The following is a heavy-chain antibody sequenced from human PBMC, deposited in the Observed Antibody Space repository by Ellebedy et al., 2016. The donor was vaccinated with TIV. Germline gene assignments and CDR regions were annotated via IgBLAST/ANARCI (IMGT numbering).Heavy chain of an antibody. V-gene: IGHV2-5*01. CDR1: GFSLNTDRVT. Sequence: SGPTLVKPTQTLTLTCTFSGFSLNTDRVTVGWVRQPPGKALEWLAFIYGNDIKRRSPSLESRLTITMDTSKNQVVLTVTNMDPVDTATYFCVHRTTVTSVDYWGQGTLVTVSS. D-gene: IGHD4-11*01. J-gene: IGHJ4*02. CDR3: VHRTTVTSVDY. CDR2: IYGNDIK.